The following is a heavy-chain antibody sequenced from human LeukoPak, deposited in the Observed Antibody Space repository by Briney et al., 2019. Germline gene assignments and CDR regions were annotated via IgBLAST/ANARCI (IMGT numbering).Heavy chain of an antibody. J-gene: IGHJ2*01. CDR3: AREIPSRYFDL. CDR2: INHSGST. CDR1: GGSISSGGYY. V-gene: IGHV4-31*03. D-gene: IGHD2-2*01. Sequence: TSQTLSLTCTVSGGSISSGGYYWTWIRQLPGKGLEWIGEINHSGSTNYNPSLKSRVTISVDTSKNQFSLKLSSVTAADTAVYYCAREIPSRYFDLWGRGTLVTVSS.